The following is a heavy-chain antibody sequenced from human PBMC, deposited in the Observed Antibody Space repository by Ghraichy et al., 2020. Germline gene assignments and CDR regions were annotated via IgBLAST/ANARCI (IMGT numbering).Heavy chain of an antibody. D-gene: IGHD4-17*01. CDR1: GITFSAYA. CDR2: ISYEGSKK. J-gene: IGHJ4*02. CDR3: AKGGRFRDYGDTRDDYFDY. V-gene: IGHV3-30*18. Sequence: GESLNISCAVSGITFSAYAMYWVRQGPGKGLQWVALISYEGSKKYYADSVKGRFTISRDNSKNTVYLQMNSLRAEDTAVYYCAKGGRFRDYGDTRDDYFDYWGQGTLVTVSS.